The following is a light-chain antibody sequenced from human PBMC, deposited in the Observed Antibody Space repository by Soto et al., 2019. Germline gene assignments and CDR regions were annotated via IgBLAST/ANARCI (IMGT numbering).Light chain of an antibody. V-gene: IGKV1-5*03. CDR2: KAS. Sequence: DIQMTQSPSTLSASVGDRVTITCRASQTIDSWLAWYQQRPGKPPNLLIYKASTLASGVPSRFSGSGSGTEFTLTINSLQPDDFATYYCQHYNSYGTFGQGTKVDIK. J-gene: IGKJ1*01. CDR3: QHYNSYGT. CDR1: QTIDSW.